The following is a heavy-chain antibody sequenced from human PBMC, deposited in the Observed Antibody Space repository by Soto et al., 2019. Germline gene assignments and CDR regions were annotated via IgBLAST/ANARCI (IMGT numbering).Heavy chain of an antibody. CDR3: AKDWVIQPEGMDV. Sequence: PGGFLRLSCAASGFSVNSYAMSWFRQAPGKGLEWVSAISGSGGSTYYADSVKGRFTISRDNSKNTLYLQMNSLRAEDTAVYYCAKDWVIQPEGMDVWGQGTTVTVSS. D-gene: IGHD5-18*01. V-gene: IGHV3-23*01. CDR1: GFSVNSYA. J-gene: IGHJ6*02. CDR2: ISGSGGST.